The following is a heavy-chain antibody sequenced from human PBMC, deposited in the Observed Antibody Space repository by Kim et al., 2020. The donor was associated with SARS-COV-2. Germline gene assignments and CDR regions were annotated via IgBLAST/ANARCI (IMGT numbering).Heavy chain of an antibody. CDR1: GFTFTSST. V-gene: IGHV1-58*01. CDR3: AADPLHSGYVPYYYGMDV. CDR2: IVVGSGNT. D-gene: IGHD5-12*01. Sequence: SVKVSCKASGFTFTSSTVQWVRQARGQRLEWIGWIVVGSGNTNYAQKFQERVTITRDMSTSTAYMELSSLRSEDTAVYYCAADPLHSGYVPYYYGMDVWGQGTTVTVSS. J-gene: IGHJ6*02.